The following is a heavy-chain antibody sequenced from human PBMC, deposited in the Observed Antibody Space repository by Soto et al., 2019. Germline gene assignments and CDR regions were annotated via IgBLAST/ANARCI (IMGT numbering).Heavy chain of an antibody. CDR2: INPSGDSA. D-gene: IGHD2-15*01. V-gene: IGHV1-46*02. CDR1: GYTFNSYY. J-gene: IGHJ4*02. CDR3: ARVGSFEVVAATDYFDH. Sequence: VQLVQSGAEVKKPGASVKISCKASGYTFNSYYMHWVRQAPGQGLEWTGVINPSGDSAGYAQKFQGRVTMTRDTSTSSLYMDLSGLRSDDTAVYYCARVGSFEVVAATDYFDHWGQGTLITVSS.